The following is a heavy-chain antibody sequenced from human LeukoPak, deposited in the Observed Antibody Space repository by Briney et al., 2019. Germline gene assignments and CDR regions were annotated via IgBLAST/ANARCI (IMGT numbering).Heavy chain of an antibody. CDR2: INHSGST. J-gene: IGHJ4*02. V-gene: IGHV4-34*01. CDR1: GGSFSGYY. D-gene: IGHD2-2*01. CDR3: ARMHLVAPAAMRPFDY. Sequence: PSETLSLTCAVYGGSFSGYYWSWIRQPPGKGLEWIGEINHSGSTNYNPSLKSRVTISVDTSKNQFSLKLSSVTAADTAVYYCARMHLVAPAAMRPFDYWGQGTLVTVSS.